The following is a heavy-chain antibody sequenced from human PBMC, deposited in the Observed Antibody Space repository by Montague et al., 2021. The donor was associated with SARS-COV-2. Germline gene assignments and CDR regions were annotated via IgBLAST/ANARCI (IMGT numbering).Heavy chain of an antibody. J-gene: IGHJ4*02. CDR1: GDSITYFY. D-gene: IGHD4-23*01. CDR2: ASSSGST. CDR3: ARDVVTHLGTFDY. Sequence: SETLSLTCTVSGDSITYFYWSWIRQPAGKGLEWIGRASSSGSTNYNPSLMSRVSMSVDTSKIQFSLKLSSVTAADTAVYYCARDVVTHLGTFDYWGQGTLVTVSS. V-gene: IGHV4-4*07.